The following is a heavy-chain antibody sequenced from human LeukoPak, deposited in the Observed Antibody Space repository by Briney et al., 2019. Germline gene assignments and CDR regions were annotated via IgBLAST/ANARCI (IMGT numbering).Heavy chain of an antibody. CDR1: GDSMSGYY. CDR3: ARHDNYPGFGRGFDP. V-gene: IGHV4-59*08. Sequence: SETLSLTCSVSGDSMSGYYWSWIRQPPGKGLEWIGYMYYSGTTNYNPSLKSRVTISADASKNHFSLKLYSVTAADTAVYYCARHDNYPGFGRGFDPWGQGFLVTVTS. J-gene: IGHJ5*02. CDR2: MYYSGTT. D-gene: IGHD1-14*01.